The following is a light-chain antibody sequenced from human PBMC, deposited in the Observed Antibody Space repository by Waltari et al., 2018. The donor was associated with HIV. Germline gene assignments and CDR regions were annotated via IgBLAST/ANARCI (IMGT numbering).Light chain of an antibody. CDR1: QSLLYNSNNKNY. CDR3: QQYYGIPYT. CDR2: LAS. V-gene: IGKV4-1*01. Sequence: DVVVTQSPDSLAVSLGETATLSCKSSQSLLYNSNNKNYLAWYQHKPGQRPKLLIYLASTREYGVPDRFSGSTSGTDCTLTISRLQAEDVALYYCQQYYGIPYTFGQGTKLEIK. J-gene: IGKJ2*01.